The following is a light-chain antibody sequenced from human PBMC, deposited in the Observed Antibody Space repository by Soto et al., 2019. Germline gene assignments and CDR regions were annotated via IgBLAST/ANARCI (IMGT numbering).Light chain of an antibody. CDR2: EVN. CDR1: SSDVGSYNY. Sequence: QSALAQPASVSGSPGQSITISCTGTSSDVGSYNYVSWFQHHPGKAPKLIIYEVNKRPSGISDRFSGSKSGNTASLTISGLQAEDEADYYCCSSAGTTISYVFGTGTKVTVL. CDR3: CSSAGTTISYV. J-gene: IGLJ1*01. V-gene: IGLV2-23*02.